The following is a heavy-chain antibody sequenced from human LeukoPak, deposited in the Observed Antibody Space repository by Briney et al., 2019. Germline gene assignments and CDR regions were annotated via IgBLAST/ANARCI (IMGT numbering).Heavy chain of an antibody. V-gene: IGHV3-53*01. CDR2: IYSGGST. CDR3: AKAFNSGWYPGGYFDH. CDR1: GFTVSSNY. D-gene: IGHD6-19*01. Sequence: GGSLRLSCAASGFTVSSNYMSWVRQAPGKGLEWVSVIYSGGSTYYADSVKGRFTISRDNSKNTLYVQMNSLRAEDTAVHYCAKAFNSGWYPGGYFDHWGQGTLVTGTS. J-gene: IGHJ4*02.